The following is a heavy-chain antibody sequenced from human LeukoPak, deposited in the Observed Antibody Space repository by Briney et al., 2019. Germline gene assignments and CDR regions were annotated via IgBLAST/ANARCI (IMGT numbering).Heavy chain of an antibody. CDR3: ARHDCSGGSCYYDY. J-gene: IGHJ4*02. V-gene: IGHV4-59*08. CDR1: GGSTSSYY. Sequence: SETLSLTCTVSGGSTSSYYWSWIRQPPGKGLEWIGYIYYSGSTNYNPSLKSRVTISVDTSKNQFSLKLSSVTAADTAVYYCARHDCSGGSCYYDYWGQGTLVTVSS. CDR2: IYYSGST. D-gene: IGHD2-15*01.